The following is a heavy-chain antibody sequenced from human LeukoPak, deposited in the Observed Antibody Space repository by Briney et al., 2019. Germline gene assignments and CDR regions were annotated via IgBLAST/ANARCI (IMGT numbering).Heavy chain of an antibody. CDR1: GGSMSSYY. CDR3: ARTSYGDYAFDY. D-gene: IGHD4-17*01. J-gene: IGHJ4*02. Sequence: SETLSLTCTVSGGSMSSYYWSWIRQPRGKGLEWIGYIYYSGSTNYNPSLKSRVTISVDTSKNQFSLKLSSVTAADTAVYYCARTSYGDYAFDYWGQGTLVTVSS. CDR2: IYYSGST. V-gene: IGHV4-59*01.